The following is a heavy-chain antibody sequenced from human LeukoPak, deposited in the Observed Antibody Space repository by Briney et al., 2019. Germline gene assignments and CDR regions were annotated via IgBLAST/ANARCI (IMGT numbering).Heavy chain of an antibody. D-gene: IGHD1-1*01. CDR2: IIPILGIA. V-gene: IGHV1-69*04. J-gene: IGHJ3*02. CDR1: GGTFSSYA. CDR3: ARDPNDPINGAFDI. Sequence: SVKVSCKASGGTFSSYAISWVRQAPGQGLEWMGRIIPILGIANYAQKFQGRVTITADKSTSTAYMELSSLRSEDTAVYYCARDPNDPINGAFDIWGQGTMVTVSS.